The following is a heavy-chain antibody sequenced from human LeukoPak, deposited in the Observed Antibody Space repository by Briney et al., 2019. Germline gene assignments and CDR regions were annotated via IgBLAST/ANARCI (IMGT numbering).Heavy chain of an antibody. Sequence: GGSLRLSCAASGFTFSAYAMSWVRQAPGKGLEWVSAISGSGGNTYYADSVKGRFTISRDNSKNTLYLQMNSLRAVDTALYYCAKEGSGWTFDYWGQGTLLTVSS. J-gene: IGHJ4*02. CDR3: AKEGSGWTFDY. V-gene: IGHV3-23*01. CDR2: ISGSGGNT. D-gene: IGHD6-19*01. CDR1: GFTFSAYA.